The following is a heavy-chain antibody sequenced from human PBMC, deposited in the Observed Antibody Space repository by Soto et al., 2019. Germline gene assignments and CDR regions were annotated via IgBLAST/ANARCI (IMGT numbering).Heavy chain of an antibody. D-gene: IGHD3-3*01. V-gene: IGHV1-69*06. CDR2: IIPIFGTT. J-gene: IGHJ5*02. CDR3: ARDRVTLFGVVAVSGAEIWFDR. Sequence: QVQLVQSGAEVKKPGSSVKVSCKASGGTFSSYAISWVRQAPGQGLEWMGGIIPIFGTTNYAQNFQGRVTITADKSTSTAYMELSSVRYEDTAVYYCARDRVTLFGVVAVSGAEIWFDRWGKGNLVTVAS. CDR1: GGTFSSYA.